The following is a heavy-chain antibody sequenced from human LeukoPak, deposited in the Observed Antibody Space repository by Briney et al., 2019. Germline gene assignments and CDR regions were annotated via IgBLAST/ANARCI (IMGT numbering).Heavy chain of an antibody. CDR1: GGSFSGYY. Sequence: SETLSLTCAVHGGSFSGYYWSWIRQPPGKGLEWIGEINHSGSTNYNPSLKSRVTISVDASKNQFSLKLSSVTAADTAVYYCARSRLHPIIFDYWGQGTLVTVSS. CDR3: ARSRLHPIIFDY. V-gene: IGHV4-34*01. J-gene: IGHJ4*02. CDR2: INHSGST. D-gene: IGHD5-24*01.